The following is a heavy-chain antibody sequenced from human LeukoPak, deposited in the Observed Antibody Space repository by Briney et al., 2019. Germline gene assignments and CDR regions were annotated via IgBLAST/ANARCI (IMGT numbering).Heavy chain of an antibody. Sequence: GGSLRLSCAASGFTFDDYTMHWVRQAPGKGLEWVSLISWDDGSTYYADSVKGRFTISRDNSKNSLYLQMNSLRTEDTALYYCAKGKGSWYSGWFDPWGQGTLVTVSS. CDR1: GFTFDDYT. CDR3: AKGKGSWYSGWFDP. CDR2: ISWDDGST. J-gene: IGHJ5*02. D-gene: IGHD6-13*01. V-gene: IGHV3-43*01.